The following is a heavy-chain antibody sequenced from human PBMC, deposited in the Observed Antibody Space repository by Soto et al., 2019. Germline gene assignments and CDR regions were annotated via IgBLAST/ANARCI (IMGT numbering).Heavy chain of an antibody. V-gene: IGHV1-8*02. D-gene: IGHD3-9*01. CDR3: ARGGHEVLRYFDWLSVHDAFDI. Sequence: ASVKASCKASGYTFTSYDINGVQQATGQGLEWMGWMNPNSGNTGYAQKFQGRVTMTRNTSISTAYMELSSLRSEDTAVYYCARGGHEVLRYFDWLSVHDAFDIWGQGTMVTVSS. J-gene: IGHJ3*02. CDR1: GYTFTSYD. CDR2: MNPNSGNT.